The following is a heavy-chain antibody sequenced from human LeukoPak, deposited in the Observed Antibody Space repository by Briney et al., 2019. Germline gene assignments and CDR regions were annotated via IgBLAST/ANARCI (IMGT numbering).Heavy chain of an antibody. CDR3: ARTNGDNDAFDI. CDR1: GGSISSGGYS. Sequence: SQTLSLTCAVSGGSISSGGYSWSWTRQPPGKGLEWIGYIYHSGSTCYTPSLKSRVTISVDRSKNQFSLKLNSVTAADTAVYYCARTNGDNDAFDIWGQGTMVTVSS. CDR2: IYHSGST. D-gene: IGHD4-23*01. V-gene: IGHV4-30-2*01. J-gene: IGHJ3*02.